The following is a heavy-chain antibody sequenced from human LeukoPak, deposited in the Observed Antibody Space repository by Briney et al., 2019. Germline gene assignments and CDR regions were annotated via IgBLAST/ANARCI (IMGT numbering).Heavy chain of an antibody. CDR3: ARRKSPDRSGYSLYYYGMDV. J-gene: IGHJ6*02. V-gene: IGHV4-59*08. CDR1: GGSISSYY. CDR2: IYYSGST. D-gene: IGHD3-22*01. Sequence: SETLSLTCTVSGGSISSYYWSWIRQPPGKGLEWIGYIYYSGSTNYNPSLKSRVTISVDTSKNQFSLELSSVTAADTAVYYCARRKSPDRSGYSLYYYGMDVWGQGTTVTVSS.